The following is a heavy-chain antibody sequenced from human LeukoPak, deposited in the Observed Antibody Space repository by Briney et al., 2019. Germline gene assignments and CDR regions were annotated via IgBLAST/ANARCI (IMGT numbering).Heavy chain of an antibody. J-gene: IGHJ4*02. V-gene: IGHV3-7*01. CDR3: ARAGSNWNYVY. CDR1: GFTFSGFW. Sequence: GGSLRLSCAASGFTFSGFWMSWVRQTPGKGLEWVANIKQDGSEKYYADSVKGRFTISRDNTKNSLSLQMNSLRAEDSAVYYCARAGSNWNYVYWGQGTLVTVSS. CDR2: IKQDGSEK. D-gene: IGHD1-7*01.